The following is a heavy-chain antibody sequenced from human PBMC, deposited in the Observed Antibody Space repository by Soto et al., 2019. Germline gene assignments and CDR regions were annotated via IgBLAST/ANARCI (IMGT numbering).Heavy chain of an antibody. CDR2: IYYSGST. Sequence: PSETLSLTCTVSGGSISSSSYYWGWIRQPPGKGLDWIGSIYYSGSTYYNPSLKSRVTISVDTSKNQFSLKLSSVTAADTAVYYCAKVPRGYGDYFDSWGQGTLVTVSS. V-gene: IGHV4-39*01. CDR1: GGSISSSSYY. CDR3: AKVPRGYGDYFDS. D-gene: IGHD4-17*01. J-gene: IGHJ4*02.